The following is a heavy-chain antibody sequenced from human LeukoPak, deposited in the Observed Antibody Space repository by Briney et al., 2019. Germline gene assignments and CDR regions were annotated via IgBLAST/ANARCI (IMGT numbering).Heavy chain of an antibody. CDR3: ARGSDSTQSGYDFPLPFDY. V-gene: IGHV3-21*01. J-gene: IGHJ4*02. CDR2: ISSSSRYI. CDR1: SPTVRTYS. D-gene: IGHD5-12*01. Sequence: GGSQSLLCAPSSPTVRTYSTNWVSHAAGGGLEWGSSISSSSRYIYSADSVEGRFPISRANAKNSLYQQMNSLRAEDTAVYYCARGSDSTQSGYDFPLPFDYWGQGTLVTVSS.